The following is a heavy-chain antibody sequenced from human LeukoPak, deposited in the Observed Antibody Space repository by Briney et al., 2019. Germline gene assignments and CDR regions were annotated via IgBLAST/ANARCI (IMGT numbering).Heavy chain of an antibody. D-gene: IGHD7-27*01. J-gene: IGHJ6*02. CDR2: MNPNSGNT. CDR1: GYTFTSYD. V-gene: IGHV1-8*01. Sequence: GASVKVSCKASGYTFTSYDINWVRQATGQGLEWMGWMNPNSGNTGYAQKFQGRVTMTRNTSISTAYMELSSLRSEDTAVYYCARGLPVFGWGFYYYYGMDVWGQGTTVTVSS. CDR3: ARGLPVFGWGFYYYYGMDV.